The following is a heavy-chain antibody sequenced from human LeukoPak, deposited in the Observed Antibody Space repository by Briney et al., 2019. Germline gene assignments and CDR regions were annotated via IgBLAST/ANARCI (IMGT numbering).Heavy chain of an antibody. J-gene: IGHJ4*02. D-gene: IGHD3-22*01. V-gene: IGHV3-21*01. Sequence: GGSLRLSCAASGFTFSNYSMNWVRQAPGKGLEWVSSISSSSSYIYYADSVKGRFTISRDNAKNSLYLQMNSLRAEDTAVYYCARYYYDSSGYYYVDYWGQGTLVTVSS. CDR3: ARYYYDSSGYYYVDY. CDR1: GFTFSNYS. CDR2: ISSSSSYI.